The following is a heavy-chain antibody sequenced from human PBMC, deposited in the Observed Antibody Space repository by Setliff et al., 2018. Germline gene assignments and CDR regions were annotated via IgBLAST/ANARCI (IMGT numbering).Heavy chain of an antibody. CDR1: GASVSGNSYY. D-gene: IGHD6-19*01. Sequence: SETLSLTCTVSGASVSGNSYYWGWIRQPPGKGLEWIASAYYSGSSYYNPSLKSRVTISVDTAKNQFSLNLTSVTAADTAVYYCARATSGWYSAYYYYMDVWGKGTTVTVSS. J-gene: IGHJ6*03. CDR3: ARATSGWYSAYYYYMDV. V-gene: IGHV4-39*07. CDR2: AYYSGSS.